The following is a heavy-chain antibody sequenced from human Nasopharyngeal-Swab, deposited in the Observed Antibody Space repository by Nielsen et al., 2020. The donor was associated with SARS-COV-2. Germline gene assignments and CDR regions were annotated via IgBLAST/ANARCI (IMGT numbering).Heavy chain of an antibody. J-gene: IGHJ6*02. CDR2: IYYIGCT. D-gene: IGHD1-14*01. Sequence: VRQMRGKGLVWIGSIYYIGCTYYNPSLKSRVTISVDSSKNQFSLKLSSVTAADTAVYYCARPINKGGMDVWGQGTTVTVSS. CDR3: ARPINKGGMDV. V-gene: IGHV4-39*01.